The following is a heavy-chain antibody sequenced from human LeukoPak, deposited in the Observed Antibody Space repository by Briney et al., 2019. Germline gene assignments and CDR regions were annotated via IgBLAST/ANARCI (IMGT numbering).Heavy chain of an antibody. J-gene: IGHJ4*02. CDR2: IYSGGST. CDR3: ARAPGSYFDY. V-gene: IGHV3-53*01. Sequence: GGSLRLSCAASGFTVSSNYMSWVRQAPGKGLEWVSVIYSGGSTYYADSVKGRFTISRDNSKDTLYLQMNSLRAEDTAVYYCARAPGSYFDYWGQGTLITVSS. CDR1: GFTVSSNY. D-gene: IGHD1-26*01.